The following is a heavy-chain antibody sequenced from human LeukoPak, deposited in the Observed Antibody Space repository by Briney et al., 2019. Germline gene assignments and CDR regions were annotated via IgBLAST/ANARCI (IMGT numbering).Heavy chain of an antibody. CDR2: IKQDGSEK. J-gene: IGHJ4*02. V-gene: IGHV3-7*04. CDR3: ARGVYDYGSGSYDY. Sequence: GGSLRLSCAASGFTFSSYWMSWVRQAPGKGLEWVANIKQDGSEKYYVDSVKGRFTISRDNAKNLLYLQMNSLRAEDTAVYYCARGVYDYGSGSYDYWGQGTLVPVSS. D-gene: IGHD3-10*01. CDR1: GFTFSSYW.